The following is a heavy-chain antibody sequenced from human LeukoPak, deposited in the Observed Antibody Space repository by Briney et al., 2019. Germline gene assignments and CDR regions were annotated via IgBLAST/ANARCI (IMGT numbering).Heavy chain of an antibody. CDR3: ARVGYLCSGGSCYSPSIDY. D-gene: IGHD2-15*01. V-gene: IGHV4-34*01. Sequence: SETLSLTCAVFGGSLSDHDWSWIRQPPGKGLEWIGEINHRGATNYNPSLKSRVTLSLDTSKNQFSLKLSSVTAADTAVYYCARVGYLCSGGSCYSPSIDYWGQGTLVTVSS. CDR1: GGSLSDHD. CDR2: INHRGAT. J-gene: IGHJ4*02.